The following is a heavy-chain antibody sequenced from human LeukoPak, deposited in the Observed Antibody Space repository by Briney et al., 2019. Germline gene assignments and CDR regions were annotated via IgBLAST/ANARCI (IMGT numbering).Heavy chain of an antibody. CDR3: ARGVDTTTINELNY. V-gene: IGHV3-74*01. D-gene: IGHD5-24*01. CDR2: ITPDGGGA. Sequence: GGSLRLSCATSGFTFSNFWMHWVRQAPGKGLVWVSRITPDGGGADYMDSVRGRFTISRENAKNTVYLQMNSLGAEDMAVYFCARGVDTTTINELNYCGQGTLVTVSS. CDR1: GFTFSNFW. J-gene: IGHJ4*02.